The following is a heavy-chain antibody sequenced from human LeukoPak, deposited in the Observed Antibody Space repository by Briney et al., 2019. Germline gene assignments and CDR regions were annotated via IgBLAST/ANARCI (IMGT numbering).Heavy chain of an antibody. J-gene: IGHJ6*04. Sequence: PGGSLRLSCVASGFTFSSYSMNWVRQAPGKGLEWVSSITSSSSSIYYSDSLKGRFTISRDNAKNLLYLQMSSLRAEDTAVYYCATAYYYGSGSYNYYYYGMDVWSKGTTVTVSS. CDR2: ITSSSSSI. CDR3: ATAYYYGSGSYNYYYYGMDV. V-gene: IGHV3-21*01. D-gene: IGHD3-10*01. CDR1: GFTFSSYS.